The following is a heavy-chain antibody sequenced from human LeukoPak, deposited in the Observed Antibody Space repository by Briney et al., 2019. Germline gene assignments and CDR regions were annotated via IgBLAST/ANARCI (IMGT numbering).Heavy chain of an antibody. V-gene: IGHV3-48*03. Sequence: GGSLRLSCAASGFTFSSYEMNWVRQAPGKGLEWVSYISSSGSTIYYADSVKGRFTISRDNAKNSVYLQMNSLRAEDTAVYYCARDTNSSPDYWGQGTLVTVSS. CDR1: GFTFSSYE. CDR2: ISSSGSTI. D-gene: IGHD6-6*01. CDR3: ARDTNSSPDY. J-gene: IGHJ4*02.